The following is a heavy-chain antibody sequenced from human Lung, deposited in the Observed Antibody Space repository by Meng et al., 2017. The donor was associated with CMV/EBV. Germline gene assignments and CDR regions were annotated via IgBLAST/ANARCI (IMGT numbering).Heavy chain of an antibody. D-gene: IGHD2-2*01. J-gene: IGHJ4*02. CDR1: GFTFSTYR. Sequence: GESLKISCAASGFTFSTYRMSWVRQAPGKGLEWVSSISSSSSYIYYADSVKGRFTISRDNAKNSLYLQMNSLRAEDTAVYYCARVLGYCSSTSCASDYWGQGTLVTVSS. CDR2: ISSSSSYI. V-gene: IGHV3-21*01. CDR3: ARVLGYCSSTSCASDY.